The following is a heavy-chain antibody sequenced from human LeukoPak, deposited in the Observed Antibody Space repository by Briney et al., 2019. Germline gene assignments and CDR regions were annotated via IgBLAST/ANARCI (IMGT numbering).Heavy chain of an antibody. V-gene: IGHV3-23*01. D-gene: IGHD3-10*01. CDR1: GFAFSSYA. CDR3: AKSTGSYYNVDY. J-gene: IGHJ4*02. Sequence: PGGSLRLSCAASGFAFSSYAMSWVRQAPGEGLEWVSAISGSGGSTYYADSVKGRFTISGDNSKNTLYLQMNSLRAEDTAVYYCAKSTGSYYNVDYWGQGTLVTVSS. CDR2: ISGSGGST.